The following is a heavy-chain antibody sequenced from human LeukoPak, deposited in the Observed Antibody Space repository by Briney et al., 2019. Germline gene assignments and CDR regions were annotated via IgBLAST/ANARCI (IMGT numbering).Heavy chain of an antibody. J-gene: IGHJ4*02. CDR3: ARVLGGDYDFWSGYYIDY. D-gene: IGHD3-3*01. CDR1: GDSISSGGYY. V-gene: IGHV4-61*08. CDR2: IYYSGST. Sequence: SETLSLTCAVSGDSISSGGYYWSWIRQPPGKGLEWIGYIYYSGSTNYNPSLKSRVTISVDTSKNQFSLKLSSVTAADTAVYYCARVLGGDYDFWSGYYIDYWGQGTLVTVSS.